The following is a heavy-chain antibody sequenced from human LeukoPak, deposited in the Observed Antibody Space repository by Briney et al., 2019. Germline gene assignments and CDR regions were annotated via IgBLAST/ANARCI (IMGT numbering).Heavy chain of an antibody. J-gene: IGHJ6*02. D-gene: IGHD5-18*01. CDR3: ASQADKAMVPIYGMDV. CDR2: IWYDGSNK. V-gene: IGHV3-33*01. Sequence: PGRSLRLSCAASGFTFSSYGMHWVRQAPGKGLEWVAVIWYDGSNKYYADSVKGRFTISRDNSKNTLYLQMNSLRAEDTAVYYCASQADKAMVPIYGMDVWGQGTTVTVSS. CDR1: GFTFSSYG.